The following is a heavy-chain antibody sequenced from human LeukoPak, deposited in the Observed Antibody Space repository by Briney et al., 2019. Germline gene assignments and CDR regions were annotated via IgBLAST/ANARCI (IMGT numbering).Heavy chain of an antibody. V-gene: IGHV1-18*01. CDR1: GYTFTSYG. J-gene: IGHJ4*02. D-gene: IGHD6-19*01. CDR3: TAVASTIDFDY. Sequence: ASVKVSCKASGYTFTSYGISWVRQAPGQGLEWMGWISAYNGNTNYAQKLQGRVTMTTDTSTSTAYMELRSLRSDDTAVYYCTAVASTIDFDYWGQGTLVTVSS. CDR2: ISAYNGNT.